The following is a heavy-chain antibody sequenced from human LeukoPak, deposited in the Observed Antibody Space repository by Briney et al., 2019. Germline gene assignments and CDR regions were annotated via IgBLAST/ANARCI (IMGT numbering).Heavy chain of an antibody. CDR3: ARDSDRERLEWPSFGY. D-gene: IGHD3-3*01. V-gene: IGHV1-3*01. Sequence: EASVKISCKASGYTFTSYAMHWVRQAPGQRLEWMGWINAGNGNTKYSQKFQGRVTITRDTSASTAYMELSSLRSEDTAVYYCARDSDRERLEWPSFGYWGQGTLVTVSS. J-gene: IGHJ4*02. CDR1: GYTFTSYA. CDR2: INAGNGNT.